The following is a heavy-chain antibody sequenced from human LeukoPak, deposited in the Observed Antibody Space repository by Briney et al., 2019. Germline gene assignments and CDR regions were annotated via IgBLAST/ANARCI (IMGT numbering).Heavy chain of an antibody. CDR1: GYTLTELS. CDR2: FDPEGGET. Sequence: EASVKVSCKVSGYTLTELSMHWVRQAPGKGLEWMGGFDPEGGETIYAQKFQGRVTMTEDTSTDTAYMELSSLRSEDTAVYYCARVGYNSGWYRNWGQGTLVTVSS. V-gene: IGHV1-24*01. J-gene: IGHJ4*02. D-gene: IGHD6-19*01. CDR3: ARVGYNSGWYRN.